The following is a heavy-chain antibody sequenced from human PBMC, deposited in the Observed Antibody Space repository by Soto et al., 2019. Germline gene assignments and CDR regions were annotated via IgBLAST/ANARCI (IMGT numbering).Heavy chain of an antibody. Sequence: QITLKESGPTLVKPTQTLPLTCTFSEFSLSTRGVGVGWIRQPPGKALEWLALIYWNDDKRYSPSLKSRLTITKDTSKNQVVLTMTNMDPVDTATYYCARGGRKYYFDYWGQGTLVTVSS. CDR1: EFSLSTRGVG. CDR3: ARGGRKYYFDY. CDR2: IYWNDDK. V-gene: IGHV2-5*01. J-gene: IGHJ4*02. D-gene: IGHD3-16*01.